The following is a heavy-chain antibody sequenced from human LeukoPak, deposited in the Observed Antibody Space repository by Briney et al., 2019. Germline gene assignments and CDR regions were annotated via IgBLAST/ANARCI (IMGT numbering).Heavy chain of an antibody. J-gene: IGHJ4*02. V-gene: IGHV3-23*01. CDR2: IRGGGST. Sequence: PGGSLRLSCAASGFTFSTYAMTWVRQAPGKGLEWVSVIRGGGSTYYADSVKGRFTISRDNSKNTLYLQMNSLKAEDTARYYCAKDLYGDYGGIDYWGQGTLVTVSS. CDR3: AKDLYGDYGGIDY. CDR1: GFTFSTYA. D-gene: IGHD4-17*01.